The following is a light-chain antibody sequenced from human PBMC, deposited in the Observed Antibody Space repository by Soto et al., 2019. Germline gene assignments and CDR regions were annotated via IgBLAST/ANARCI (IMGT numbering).Light chain of an antibody. J-gene: IGKJ1*01. CDR3: QHYNDWPRT. CDR1: QSVSST. CDR2: GAS. Sequence: DIVMTQSPATLSVSPGERATLSFRASQSVSSTLAWYQQTRGQAPRLLMYGASTRATGIPVRFSGSGSGTEFTLIISSLQSEEFAVYYCQHYNDWPRTFGQGTKVESK. V-gene: IGKV3-15*01.